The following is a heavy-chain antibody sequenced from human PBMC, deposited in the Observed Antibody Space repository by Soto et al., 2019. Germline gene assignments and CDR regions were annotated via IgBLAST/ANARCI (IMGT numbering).Heavy chain of an antibody. Sequence: QVHLVQSGAEVKKPGASVMVSCKASGYTFTDYYVHWVRQSPGQGLEWMGWLNANNGDTNYARKFQGRVTMAGDTSITTAYMDLSSLKSGDTAVYYCVRGLSPSKNPQLPFDYWGQGTLVNVSS. CDR3: VRGLSPSKNPQLPFDY. CDR2: LNANNGDT. V-gene: IGHV1-2*02. CDR1: GYTFTDYY. D-gene: IGHD6-6*01. J-gene: IGHJ4*02.